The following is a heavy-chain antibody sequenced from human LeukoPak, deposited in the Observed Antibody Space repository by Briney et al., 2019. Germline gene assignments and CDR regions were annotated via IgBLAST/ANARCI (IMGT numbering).Heavy chain of an antibody. CDR2: INPGSSNK. J-gene: IGHJ4*02. CDR3: ARAAFSSSPDY. CDR1: GFTFSVYS. V-gene: IGHV3-48*02. D-gene: IGHD6-13*01. Sequence: PGGSLRLSCAASGFTFSVYSMNWVRQAPGKGLEWVSYINPGSSNKYYADSVKGRFTISRDNAKNSLYLHMNSLRDEDTAVYHRARAAFSSSPDYWGPGILVTVSS.